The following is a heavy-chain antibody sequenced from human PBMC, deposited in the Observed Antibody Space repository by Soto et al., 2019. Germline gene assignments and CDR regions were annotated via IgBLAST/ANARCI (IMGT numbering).Heavy chain of an antibody. J-gene: IGHJ6*02. V-gene: IGHV3-73*02. CDR3: TRQTARQTKYYYGMDV. CDR1: GFTFSGSA. Sequence: EVQLVESGGGLVQPGGSLKLSCAASGFTFSGSAMHWVRQASGKGLEWVGRIRSKANSYATAYAASVKGRFTISRDDSKNTAYLQMNSLKTEDTAVYYCTRQTARQTKYYYGMDVWGQGTTVTVSS. D-gene: IGHD5-18*01. CDR2: IRSKANSYAT.